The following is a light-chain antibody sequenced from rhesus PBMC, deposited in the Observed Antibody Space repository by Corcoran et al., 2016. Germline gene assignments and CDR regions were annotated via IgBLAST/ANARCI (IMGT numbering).Light chain of an antibody. V-gene: IGKV1-22*01. CDR1: QRISSW. J-gene: IGKJ4*01. Sequence: DIQMTQSPSSLSASVGDTVTITCRASQRISSWLDWYQQKPGKAPKLLIYKASSLQSGVPSRISGSGSGTDFTLTISSLQPEDFATYYCLQYSSSPLTFGGGTKVEIK. CDR3: LQYSSSPLT. CDR2: KAS.